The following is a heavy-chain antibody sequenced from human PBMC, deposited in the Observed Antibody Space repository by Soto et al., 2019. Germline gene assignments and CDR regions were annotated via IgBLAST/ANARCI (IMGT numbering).Heavy chain of an antibody. Sequence: ASVKVSCKASGYTFTSYGISWVRQAPGQGLEWMGWISAYNGNTNYAQKLQGRVTITADKSTCTAYMELSSLRSEDTAVYYCARGSSSGGMDVWGQGTTVTVSS. CDR2: ISAYNGNT. J-gene: IGHJ6*02. D-gene: IGHD3-10*01. V-gene: IGHV1-18*01. CDR1: GYTFTSYG. CDR3: ARGSSSGGMDV.